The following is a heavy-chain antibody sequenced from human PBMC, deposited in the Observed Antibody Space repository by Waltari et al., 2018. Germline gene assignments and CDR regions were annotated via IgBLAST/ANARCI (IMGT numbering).Heavy chain of an antibody. V-gene: IGHV3-7*01. CDR2: INEDGSEK. Sequence: EVQLVESGGGLVQPGGSLRLSCAASGLTMSSHWMTWVGQAPGKGLELVANINEDGSEKYYVDSVKGRFTISRDNAKKSLYLQMDTLRVEDTAVYYCARARGLDVWGQGTTVTVSS. CDR3: ARARGLDV. J-gene: IGHJ6*02. CDR1: GLTMSSHW.